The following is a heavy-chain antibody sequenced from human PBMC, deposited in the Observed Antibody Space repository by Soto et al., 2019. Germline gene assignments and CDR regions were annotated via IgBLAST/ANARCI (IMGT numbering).Heavy chain of an antibody. CDR3: ATDLTKGQYDYDSSGYYAYFQD. CDR1: GYTLTELA. Sequence: ASLKVSCKVSGYTLTELAVHWVRQAPGKGLERMGGFDPEDGETIYAQKFQGRVTMTEDTSTDTAYMELSSLRSEDTAVYYCATDLTKGQYDYDSSGYYAYFQDWGQGTLVTVSS. J-gene: IGHJ1*01. D-gene: IGHD3-22*01. CDR2: FDPEDGET. V-gene: IGHV1-24*01.